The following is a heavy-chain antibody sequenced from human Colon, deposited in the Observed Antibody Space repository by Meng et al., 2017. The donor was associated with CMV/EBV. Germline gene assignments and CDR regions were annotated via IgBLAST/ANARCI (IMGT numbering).Heavy chain of an antibody. CDR3: ARDGVIGPFDF. CDR1: GFSFNSYA. J-gene: IGHJ4*02. D-gene: IGHD3-16*02. CDR2: ISGRGATT. V-gene: IGHV3-23*01. Sequence: EVHLLESGGDVVQPGGSLRLSCVASGFSFNSYAMSWVRQAPGKGLEWVATISGRGATTYYADSLEGRFSISRDNSKNTLFLQMDSVRAEDTAVFYCARDGVIGPFDFWGQGTLVTVSS.